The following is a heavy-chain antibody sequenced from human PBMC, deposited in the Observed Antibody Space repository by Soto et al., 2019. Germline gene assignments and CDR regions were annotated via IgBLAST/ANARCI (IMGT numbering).Heavy chain of an antibody. Sequence: SETLSLTCTVSGYSISTGCYWAWVRQSPGKGLEWIGSVYRSGAAYYSPSLKSRVTISVDTSKNQFSLHLRSVTATDAAVYYCARDYPAAIDVAGYF. CDR2: VYRSGAA. D-gene: IGHD6-19*01. J-gene: IGHJ4*01. V-gene: IGHV4-38-2*02. CDR1: GYSISTGCY. CDR3: ARDYPAAIDVAGYF.